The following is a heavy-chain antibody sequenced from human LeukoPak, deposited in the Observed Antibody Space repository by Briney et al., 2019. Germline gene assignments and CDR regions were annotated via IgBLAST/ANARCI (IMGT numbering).Heavy chain of an antibody. CDR2: ITSSSSKTI. CDR1: GFSFSSYS. D-gene: IGHD6-19*01. V-gene: IGHV3-48*01. J-gene: IGHJ5*02. Sequence: PGGSLRLSCAASGFSFSSYSMNWVRQAPGKGLEWVSYITSSSSKTIYYADSVKGRFTISRDNAKNSLSLQMNSLRAEDTAVYYCARDRIAVSDPPNWFDPWGQRTLVTVSS. CDR3: ARDRIAVSDPPNWFDP.